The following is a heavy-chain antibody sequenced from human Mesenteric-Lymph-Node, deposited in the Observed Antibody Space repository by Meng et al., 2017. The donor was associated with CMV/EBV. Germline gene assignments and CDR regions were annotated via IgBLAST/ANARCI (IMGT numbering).Heavy chain of an antibody. J-gene: IGHJ4*02. CDR2: IYNGGAT. V-gene: IGHV4-4*01. Sequence: VSLRSYILSNCWSWVRQPPGKGLEWIGEIYNGGATNYNPSLKRGITISVDKPKNQFSLKLSSVTAADTAVYCCARDRGEFLNYAFDYWGQGTLVTVSS. CDR1: LRSYILSNC. CDR3: ARDRGEFLNYAFDY. D-gene: IGHD3-16*01.